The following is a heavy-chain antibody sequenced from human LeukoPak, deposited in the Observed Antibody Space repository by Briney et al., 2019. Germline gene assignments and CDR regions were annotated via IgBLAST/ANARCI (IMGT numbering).Heavy chain of an antibody. Sequence: PGGSLRLSCAASGFTFSNYAMSWVRQAPGKGLEWVSGSSGSGVSTYYADSVKGRFTTSRDNSKNTLYLQMNSLRAEDTAIYYCAKLLWFGEGRADYWGQGTLVTVSS. CDR2: SSGSGVST. CDR3: AKLLWFGEGRADY. V-gene: IGHV3-23*01. D-gene: IGHD3-10*01. J-gene: IGHJ4*02. CDR1: GFTFSNYA.